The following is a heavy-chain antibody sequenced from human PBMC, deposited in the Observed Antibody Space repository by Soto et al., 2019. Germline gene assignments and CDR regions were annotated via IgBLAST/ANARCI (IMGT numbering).Heavy chain of an antibody. CDR2: VYYRGRS. D-gene: IGHD2-8*01. V-gene: IGHV4-39*01. CDR1: GGSVINSNYY. J-gene: IGHJ4*02. Sequence: SETLSLTCTVSGGSVINSNYYWVWIRQSPGKGLEWIGSVYYRGRSYSKSSVKSRVTISVDTSKNQFSLNLNSVTASDTAVYYCVSQRTSVLTQAYFDYWGPGALVTVSS. CDR3: VSQRTSVLTQAYFDY.